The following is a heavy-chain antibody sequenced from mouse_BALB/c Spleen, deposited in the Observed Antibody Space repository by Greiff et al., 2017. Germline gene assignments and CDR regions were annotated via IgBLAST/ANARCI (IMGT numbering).Heavy chain of an antibody. J-gene: IGHJ2*01. V-gene: IGHV3-2*02. CDR3: ARESTYYFDY. CDR1: GYSITSDYA. Sequence: DVQLQESGPGLVKPSQSLSLTCTVTGYSITSDYAWNWIRQFPGNKLEWMGYISYSGSTSYNPSLKSRISITRDTSKNQFFLQLNSVTTEDTATYYCARESTYYFDYWGQGTTLTVSS. CDR2: ISYSGST.